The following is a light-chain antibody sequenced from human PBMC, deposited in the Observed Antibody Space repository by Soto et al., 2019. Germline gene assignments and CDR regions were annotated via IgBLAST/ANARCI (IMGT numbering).Light chain of an antibody. CDR1: QGISSY. Sequence: EIQLTQSPSFLSASVGDRVTITCRASQGISSYLAWYQQKPGKAPKLLIYAASTLQGGVPSRFSGSGSGTEFTLTISSLQPEDFATYYCQQHNSYPLTFGGGTKVEIK. V-gene: IGKV1-9*01. J-gene: IGKJ4*01. CDR2: AAS. CDR3: QQHNSYPLT.